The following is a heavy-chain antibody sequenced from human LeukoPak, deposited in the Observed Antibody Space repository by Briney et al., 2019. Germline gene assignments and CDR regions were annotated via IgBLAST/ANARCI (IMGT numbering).Heavy chain of an antibody. CDR1: GGSISSYY. CDR3: ARHQSHYYDSSGSFDY. J-gene: IGHJ4*02. D-gene: IGHD3-22*01. Sequence: SETLSLTCTVSGGSISSYYWSWIRQPPGKGLEWIGYIYTSGSTNYNPSLKSRVTISVDTFKNQFSLKLSSVTAADTAVYYCARHQSHYYDSSGSFDYWGQGTLVTVSS. CDR2: IYTSGST. V-gene: IGHV4-4*09.